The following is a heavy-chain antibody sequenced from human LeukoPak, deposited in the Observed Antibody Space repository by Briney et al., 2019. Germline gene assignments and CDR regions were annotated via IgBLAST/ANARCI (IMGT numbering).Heavy chain of an antibody. CDR2: ITTSSTYI. J-gene: IGHJ4*02. V-gene: IGHV3-21*01. CDR1: GFTFSSYS. D-gene: IGHD6-19*01. Sequence: GGSLRLSCAASGFTFSSYSMGWLRQAPGKGLEWVSSITTSSTYISYADSVKGRFTIFRDNAKNSLYLQMNSLRAEDTAVYYCARGKYNSGWFDYWGQGTLVTVSS. CDR3: ARGKYNSGWFDY.